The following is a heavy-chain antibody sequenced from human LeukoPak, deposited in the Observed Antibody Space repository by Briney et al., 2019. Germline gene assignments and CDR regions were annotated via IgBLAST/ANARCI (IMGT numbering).Heavy chain of an antibody. Sequence: SSETLSLTCTVSGGSISSSIYYWGWIRQPPGKGLEWIGYIFFSGTTNYNPSLKSRVAISVDTSKNQFSLKLSSVTAADTAIYYCARLIAVTGTVDYFDYWGQGTLVTVSS. V-gene: IGHV4-61*05. CDR1: GGSISSSIYY. CDR2: IFFSGTT. D-gene: IGHD6-19*01. J-gene: IGHJ4*02. CDR3: ARLIAVTGTVDYFDY.